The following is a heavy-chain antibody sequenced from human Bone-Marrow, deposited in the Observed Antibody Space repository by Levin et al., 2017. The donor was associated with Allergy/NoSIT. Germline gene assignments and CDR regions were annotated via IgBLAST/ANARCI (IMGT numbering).Heavy chain of an antibody. D-gene: IGHD4-17*01. Sequence: SCAASGFTFSSYWMSWVRQAPGKGLEWVANIKQDGSEKYYVDSVKGRFTISRDNAKNSLYLQMNSLRAEDTAVYYCATAPTVTDLTFDYWGQGTLVTVSS. V-gene: IGHV3-7*01. CDR3: ATAPTVTDLTFDY. CDR1: GFTFSSYW. CDR2: IKQDGSEK. J-gene: IGHJ4*02.